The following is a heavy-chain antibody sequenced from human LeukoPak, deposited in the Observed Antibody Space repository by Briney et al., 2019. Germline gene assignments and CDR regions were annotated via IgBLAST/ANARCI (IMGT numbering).Heavy chain of an antibody. CDR1: GFTFSSYA. V-gene: IGHV3-23*01. CDR2: ISAGGGST. CDR3: GYTNNFYH. Sequence: PGGSLRLSCAASGFTFSSYAMSWVRQAPGKGLEWVAGISAGGGSTYYADSVKGRFTISRDNSKNMLYLQLNSLRAEDTAVYYCGYTNNFYHWGQGTLVVVSS. D-gene: IGHD3-16*02. J-gene: IGHJ4*02.